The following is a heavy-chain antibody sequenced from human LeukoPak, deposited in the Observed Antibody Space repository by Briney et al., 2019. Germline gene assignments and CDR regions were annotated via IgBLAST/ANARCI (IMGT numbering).Heavy chain of an antibody. Sequence: GASVKVSCKASGYTFTNHGINWVRQAPGQGLEWMGWISAYNGNTNYAQKVQGRATMTADTSTSTAYMELRSLRSDDTAVYYCARVDGRYCSSTSCYAWDHWGQGTLVTVSS. J-gene: IGHJ4*02. CDR2: ISAYNGNT. V-gene: IGHV1-18*01. D-gene: IGHD2-2*01. CDR1: GYTFTNHG. CDR3: ARVDGRYCSSTSCYAWDH.